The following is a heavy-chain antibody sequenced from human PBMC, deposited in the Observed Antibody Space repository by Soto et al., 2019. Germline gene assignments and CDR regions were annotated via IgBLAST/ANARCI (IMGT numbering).Heavy chain of an antibody. V-gene: IGHV3-23*01. CDR2: VSASGRSR. D-gene: IGHD3-16*01. J-gene: IGHJ4*02. Sequence: EVQLLESGGGLVQPGGSLRLSCVGSGIEFSNYAMSWVRQAPGKGLEWVSIVSASGRSRYHADSVKGRFTISRDNSKNTLYLHMTNLRAEDTAVYYCAKDGNWLDVYYDVWGQGTPVTFSS. CDR1: GIEFSNYA. CDR3: AKDGNWLDVYYDV.